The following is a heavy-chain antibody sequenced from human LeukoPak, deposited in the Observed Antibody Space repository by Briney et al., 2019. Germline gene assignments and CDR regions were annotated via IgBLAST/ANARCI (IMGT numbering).Heavy chain of an antibody. D-gene: IGHD6-19*01. V-gene: IGHV4-39*07. CDR1: GGSISSSSYY. Sequence: PSETLSLTCTVSGGSISSSSYYWGWIRQPPGKGLEWIGNIYYSGSTYYNPSLKSRVTISVDTSKNQFSLKLSSVTAADTAVYYCASLGGSGWTYFDYWGQGTLVTVSS. J-gene: IGHJ4*02. CDR3: ASLGGSGWTYFDY. CDR2: IYYSGST.